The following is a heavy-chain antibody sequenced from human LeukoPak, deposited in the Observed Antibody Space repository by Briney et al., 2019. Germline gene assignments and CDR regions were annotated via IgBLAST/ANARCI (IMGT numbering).Heavy chain of an antibody. CDR1: GFTLSSYA. D-gene: IGHD3-3*01. Sequence: GGSLRLSCAASGFTLSSYAMSWVRQAPGKGLEWVSAISGSGGSTYYADSVKGRFTISRDNSKNTLYLQMNSLRAEDTAVYYCAKDGVKIDAFDIWGQGTMVTVSS. J-gene: IGHJ3*02. V-gene: IGHV3-23*01. CDR3: AKDGVKIDAFDI. CDR2: ISGSGGST.